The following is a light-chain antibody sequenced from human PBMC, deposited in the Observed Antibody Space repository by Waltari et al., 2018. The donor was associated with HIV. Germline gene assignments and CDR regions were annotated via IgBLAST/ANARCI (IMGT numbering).Light chain of an antibody. CDR1: SSNIENDT. Sequence: QSFLTQPPSASGTPGQTVTTPCSGSSSNIENDTENWYHKLPGMTPKLLIYKNFLRPSGVPDRFAASKSGTSASLTISGLRSADEADYYCVGWDSSLSAYVFGAGTKVAVL. J-gene: IGLJ1*01. CDR3: VGWDSSLSAYV. V-gene: IGLV1-47*01. CDR2: KNF.